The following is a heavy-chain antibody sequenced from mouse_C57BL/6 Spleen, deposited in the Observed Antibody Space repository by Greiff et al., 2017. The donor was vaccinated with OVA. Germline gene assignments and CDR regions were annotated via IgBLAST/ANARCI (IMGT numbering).Heavy chain of an antibody. Sequence: QVQLKQPGAELVKPGASVKMSCKASGYTFTSYWITWVKQRPGQGLEWIGDIYPGSGSTNYNEKFKSKATLTVDTSSSTAYMQLSSLTSEDSAIYYCAKSGNYLDYWGQGTTLTVSS. J-gene: IGHJ2*01. V-gene: IGHV1-55*01. CDR2: IYPGSGST. CDR1: GYTFTSYW. CDR3: AKSGNYLDY. D-gene: IGHD2-14*01.